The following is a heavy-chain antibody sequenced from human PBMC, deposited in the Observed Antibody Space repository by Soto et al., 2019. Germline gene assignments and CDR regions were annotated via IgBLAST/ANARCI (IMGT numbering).Heavy chain of an antibody. CDR1: GFTFSSYG. Sequence: GGSLRLSCAASGFTFSSYGMHWVRQAPGKGLEWVAVISYDGSNKYYADSVKGRFTISRDNSKNTLYLQMNSLRAEDTAVYYCAKSRPPYWSGYYTEFDYWGQGTLVTVSS. J-gene: IGHJ4*02. D-gene: IGHD3-3*01. CDR2: ISYDGSNK. V-gene: IGHV3-30*18. CDR3: AKSRPPYWSGYYTEFDY.